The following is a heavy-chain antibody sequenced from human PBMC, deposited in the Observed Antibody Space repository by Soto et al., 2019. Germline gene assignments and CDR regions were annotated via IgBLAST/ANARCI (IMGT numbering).Heavy chain of an antibody. CDR1: GFTFSSYW. J-gene: IGHJ5*02. CDR2: IKQDGSEK. V-gene: IGHV3-7*03. D-gene: IGHD3-3*01. Sequence: GWSLRLSCAASGFTFSSYWMSWVRQAPGKGLEWVANIKQDGSEKYYVDSVKGRFTISRDNAKKSLYLQINSLRAEDTAVYYCARDSYDFWSGYHNWFDPWGQGTLVTVSS. CDR3: ARDSYDFWSGYHNWFDP.